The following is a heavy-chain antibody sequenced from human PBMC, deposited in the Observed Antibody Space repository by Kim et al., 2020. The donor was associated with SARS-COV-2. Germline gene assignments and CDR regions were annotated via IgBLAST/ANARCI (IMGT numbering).Heavy chain of an antibody. CDR1: GGTFSSYA. Sequence: SVKVSCKASGGTFSSYAISWVRQAPGQGLEWMGGIIPIFGTANYAQKFQGRVTITADESTSTAYMELSSLRSEDTAVYYCASQLSDYGGNYYYYYGMDVWGQGTTVTVSS. CDR2: IIPIFGTA. D-gene: IGHD4-17*01. V-gene: IGHV1-69*13. J-gene: IGHJ6*02. CDR3: ASQLSDYGGNYYYYYGMDV.